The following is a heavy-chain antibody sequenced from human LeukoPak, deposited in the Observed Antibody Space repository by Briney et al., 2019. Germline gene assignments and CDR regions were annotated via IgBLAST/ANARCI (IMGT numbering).Heavy chain of an antibody. V-gene: IGHV4-59*08. CDR1: GGSISSYY. CDR3: ARHGNYDFWSGYARNYYYGMDV. J-gene: IGHJ6*02. D-gene: IGHD3-3*01. CDR2: IYYSGST. Sequence: SETLSLTCTVSGGSISSYYWSWIRQPPRKGLEWIGYIYYSGSTNYNPSLKSRVTMSVDTSKNQFSMKLSSVTAADTAVYYCARHGNYDFWSGYARNYYYGMDVWGQGTTVTVSS.